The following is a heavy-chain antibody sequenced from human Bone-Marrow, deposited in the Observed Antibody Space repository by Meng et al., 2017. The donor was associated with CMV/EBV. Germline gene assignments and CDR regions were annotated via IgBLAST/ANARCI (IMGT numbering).Heavy chain of an antibody. CDR3: ARPTSRTGTPGAFEI. CDR1: GFTFSSYA. V-gene: IGHV1-69*10. Sequence: GGSLRLSCAASGFTFSSYAISWVRQAPGQGLEWMGGIIPILGIANYAQKFQGRVTITADKSTSTAYMELSSLRSEDTAVYYCARPTSRTGTPGAFEIWGQGTMVTVSS. CDR2: IIPILGIA. D-gene: IGHD1-14*01. J-gene: IGHJ3*02.